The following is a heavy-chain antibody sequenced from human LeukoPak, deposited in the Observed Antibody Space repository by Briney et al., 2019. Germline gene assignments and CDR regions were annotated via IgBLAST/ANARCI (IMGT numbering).Heavy chain of an antibody. D-gene: IGHD6-13*01. CDR1: GGSISSYY. J-gene: IGHJ5*02. V-gene: IGHV4-4*07. CDR2: IYTSGST. CDR3: ARLAAAGGFSWFDP. Sequence: SETLSLTCTVSGGSISSYYWSWIRQPAGKGLEWIGRIYTSGSTNYNPSLKSRVTMSVDTSKNQFSLKLSSVTAADTAVYYCARLAAAGGFSWFDPWGQGTLVTVPS.